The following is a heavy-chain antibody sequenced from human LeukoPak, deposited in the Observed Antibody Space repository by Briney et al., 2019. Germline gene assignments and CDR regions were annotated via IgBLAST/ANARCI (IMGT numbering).Heavy chain of an antibody. CDR2: ISGSGGST. Sequence: GGSLRLSCAASGFTFSSYAMSWVRQAPGKGLEWVSAISGSGGSTYYADSVKGRFTISRDNSKNTLYLQMNSLRAEDTAVYYCARDLYSSGCNYWGQGTLVTVSS. J-gene: IGHJ4*02. CDR1: GFTFSSYA. V-gene: IGHV3-23*01. D-gene: IGHD6-19*01. CDR3: ARDLYSSGCNY.